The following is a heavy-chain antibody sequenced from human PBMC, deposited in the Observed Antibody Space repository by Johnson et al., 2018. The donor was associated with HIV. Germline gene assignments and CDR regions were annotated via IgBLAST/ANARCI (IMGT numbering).Heavy chain of an antibody. CDR1: GFSFSTYN. CDR2: ISYSGSDT. Sequence: VQLVESGGGVVQPGRSLRLSCAASGFSFSTYNMHWVRHAPGRGLEWVAFISYSGSDTYYVDSVKGRFTVSRDNAKNSLYLQMNSLRAEDTALYYCAKAREVGWDTYDAFDIWGQGTMVTVSS. D-gene: IGHD3-10*01. J-gene: IGHJ3*02. CDR3: AKAREVGWDTYDAFDI. V-gene: IGHV3-30*18.